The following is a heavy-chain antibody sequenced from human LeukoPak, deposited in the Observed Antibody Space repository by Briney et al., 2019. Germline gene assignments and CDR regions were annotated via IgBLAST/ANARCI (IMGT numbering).Heavy chain of an antibody. D-gene: IGHD2-2*02. J-gene: IGHJ6*02. CDR3: AKGGRNDIVVVPAAIRYYYYGMDV. V-gene: IGHV3-23*01. Sequence: GGSLRLSCAASGFTFSSYAMSWVRQAPGKGLEWVSAISGIGGSKYYADSVKGRFTISRDNSKNTLYLQMNSLRAEDTAVYYCAKGGRNDIVVVPAAIRYYYYGMDVWGQGTTVTVSS. CDR1: GFTFSSYA. CDR2: ISGIGGSK.